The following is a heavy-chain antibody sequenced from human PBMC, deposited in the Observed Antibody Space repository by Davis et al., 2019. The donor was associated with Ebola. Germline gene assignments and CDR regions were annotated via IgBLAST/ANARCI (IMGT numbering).Heavy chain of an antibody. CDR2: INAGNGNT. Sequence: AASVKVSCKASGYTFTSYAMHWVRQAPGQRLEWMGWINAGNGNTKYSQKFQGRVTITADESTSTAYMELSSLRSEDTAVYYCATPARVGATYHYGMDVWGQGTTVTVSS. D-gene: IGHD1-26*01. CDR3: ATPARVGATYHYGMDV. V-gene: IGHV1-3*01. CDR1: GYTFTSYA. J-gene: IGHJ6*02.